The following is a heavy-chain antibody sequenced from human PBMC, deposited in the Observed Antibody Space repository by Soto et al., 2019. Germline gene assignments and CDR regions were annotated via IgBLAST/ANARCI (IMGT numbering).Heavy chain of an antibody. CDR3: ARDHRWAFDI. CDR2: ISVGGGSI. J-gene: IGHJ3*02. V-gene: IGHV3-48*02. Sequence: ESGGGLVQPGGSLRVSCTASGFTFRDFAFNWVRQAPGKGLEWVSYISVGGGSIFYADSVKGRFTISRDDAKNSVYLQMNTLRDEDTAVYYCARDHRWAFDIWGQGTMVTVSS. D-gene: IGHD2-15*01. CDR1: GFTFRDFA.